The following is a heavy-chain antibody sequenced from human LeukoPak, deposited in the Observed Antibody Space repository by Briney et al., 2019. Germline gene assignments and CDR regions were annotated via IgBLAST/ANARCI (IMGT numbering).Heavy chain of an antibody. D-gene: IGHD3-10*01. CDR1: GGTFSSYA. CDR2: IIPIFGTA. V-gene: IGHV1-69*05. J-gene: IGHJ4*02. Sequence: SVEVSCKASGGTFSSYAISWVRQAPGQGLEWMGRIIPIFGTANYAQKFQGRVTITTDESTSTAYMELSSLRSEDTAVYYCARGPELWFGELLPYYFDYWGQGTLVTVSS. CDR3: ARGPELWFGELLPYYFDY.